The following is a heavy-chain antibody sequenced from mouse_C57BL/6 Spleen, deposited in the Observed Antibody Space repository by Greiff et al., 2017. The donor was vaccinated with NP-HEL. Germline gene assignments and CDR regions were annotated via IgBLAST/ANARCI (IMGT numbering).Heavy chain of an antibody. CDR3: ARCGYPGEMDY. CDR1: GYTFTSYW. V-gene: IGHV1-7*01. J-gene: IGHJ4*01. CDR2: INPSSGYT. Sequence: VQLQQSGAELAKPGASVKLSCKASGYTFTSYWMHWVKQRPGQGLEWIGYINPSSGYTKYNQKFKDKAILTADKSSSTAYMQLSSLTYEDSAVYYCARCGYPGEMDYWGQGTSVTVSS.